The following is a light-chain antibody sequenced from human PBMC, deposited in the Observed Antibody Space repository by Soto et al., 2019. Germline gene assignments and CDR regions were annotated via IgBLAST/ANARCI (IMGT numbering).Light chain of an antibody. V-gene: IGLV2-8*01. Sequence: QSVLTQPPSASGSPGQSVTISCTGTSSDVGGYNYVSWYQQHPGKAPKLMIYEVSERPSGVPDRFSGSKSSNTASLTVSGLQAEDEAHYYCSSYAGSNNFVFGTGTKVTVL. CDR3: SSYAGSNNFV. CDR1: SSDVGGYNY. J-gene: IGLJ1*01. CDR2: EVS.